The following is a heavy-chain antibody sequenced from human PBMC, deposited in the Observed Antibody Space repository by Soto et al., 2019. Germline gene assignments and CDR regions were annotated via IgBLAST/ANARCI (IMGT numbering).Heavy chain of an antibody. J-gene: IGHJ5*02. Sequence: PVGSLRLSCAASGFTFSSYAMSWVRQAPGKGLQWVSDISGSGDNTYYADSVKGRFTISRDNSKNTLYLQMNSLRAEDTAVYYCAKLGATRWSDPWGQGTLVTVSS. CDR2: ISGSGDNT. D-gene: IGHD1-26*01. CDR3: AKLGATRWSDP. CDR1: GFTFSSYA. V-gene: IGHV3-23*01.